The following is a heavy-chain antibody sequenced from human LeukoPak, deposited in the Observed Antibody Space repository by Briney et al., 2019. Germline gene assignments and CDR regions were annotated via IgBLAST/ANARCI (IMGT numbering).Heavy chain of an antibody. V-gene: IGHV5-51*01. CDR2: IYPGDSDT. J-gene: IGHJ4*02. CDR3: ARRGPYYGSGSPGDY. CDR1: GYSFTSYW. D-gene: IGHD3-10*01. Sequence: GESLKISCKGSGYSFTSYWIGWVRQMPGKGLEWMGIIYPGDSDTRYSPSVQGQVTISGDKSNSTAYLQWSSLKAADTAMYYCARRGPYYGSGSPGDYWGQGTLVTVSS.